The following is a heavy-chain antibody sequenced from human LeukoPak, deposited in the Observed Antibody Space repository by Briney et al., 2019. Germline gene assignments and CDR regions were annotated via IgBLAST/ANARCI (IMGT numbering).Heavy chain of an antibody. CDR1: GGSISSGGYY. Sequence: SQTLSLTCTVSGGSISSGGYYWSWIRQHPGKGLEWIGYIYYSGSTYYNPSLKSRVTILVDTSKNQFSLKLSSVTAADTAVYYCARGIVVVIGYFDYWGQGTLVTVSS. V-gene: IGHV4-31*03. CDR2: IYYSGST. J-gene: IGHJ4*02. CDR3: ARGIVVVIGYFDY. D-gene: IGHD3-22*01.